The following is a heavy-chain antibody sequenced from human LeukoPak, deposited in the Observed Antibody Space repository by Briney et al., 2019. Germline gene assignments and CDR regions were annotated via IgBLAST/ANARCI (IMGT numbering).Heavy chain of an antibody. CDR3: TTESYGALKD. J-gene: IGHJ4*02. V-gene: IGHV3-15*01. Sequence: GGSQRLPCAASGFTFSDAWMSWVRQAPGKGLEWVGHVRSNTAGGTTDYAAPVKGRFTISRDDSKNMLYLQMNSLKTEDTAVYYCTTESYGALKDWAQGTLVTVSS. CDR2: VRSNTAGGTT. CDR1: GFTFSDAW. D-gene: IGHD4-17*01.